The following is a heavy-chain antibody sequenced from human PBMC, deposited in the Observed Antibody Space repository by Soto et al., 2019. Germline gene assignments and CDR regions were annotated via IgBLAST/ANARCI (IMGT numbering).Heavy chain of an antibody. V-gene: IGHV4-31*03. CDR1: GGSISSGGYY. Sequence: PSETLSLTCTVSGGSISSGGYYWSWIRQHPGKGLEWIGYIYYSGSTYYNPSLKSRVTISVDTSKNQFSLKLSSVTAAGTAVYYCARSPLYDFWSGYSLYYYYYGMDVWGQGTTVTV. CDR2: IYYSGST. D-gene: IGHD3-3*01. J-gene: IGHJ6*02. CDR3: ARSPLYDFWSGYSLYYYYYGMDV.